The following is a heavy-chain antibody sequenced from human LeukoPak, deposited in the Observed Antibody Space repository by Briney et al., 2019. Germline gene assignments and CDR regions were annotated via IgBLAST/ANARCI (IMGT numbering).Heavy chain of an antibody. CDR2: ISGSGGST. Sequence: GGSLRLSCAASGLTFSSYAMSWVRQAPGKGLEWVSAISGSGGSTYYADSVKGRFTISRDNSKNTLYLQMNSLRAEDTAVYYCHVPHLVYDFWSGGAFDISGQGTMVTVSS. V-gene: IGHV3-23*01. D-gene: IGHD3-3*01. CDR1: GLTFSSYA. CDR3: HVPHLVYDFWSGGAFDI. J-gene: IGHJ3*02.